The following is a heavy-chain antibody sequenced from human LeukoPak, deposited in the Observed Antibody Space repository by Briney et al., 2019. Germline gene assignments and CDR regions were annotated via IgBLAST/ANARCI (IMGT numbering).Heavy chain of an antibody. CDR2: IYTSGST. CDR1: GGSISSGSYY. J-gene: IGHJ4*02. V-gene: IGHV4-61*02. CDR3: ASGGIAVAGPDAYYFDY. D-gene: IGHD6-19*01. Sequence: SQTLSLTCTVSGGSISSGSYYWSWIRQPAGKGLEWIGRIYTSGSTNYNPSLKSRVTISVDTSKNQFSLKLSSVTAADTAVYYCASGGIAVAGPDAYYFDYWGQGTLVTVSS.